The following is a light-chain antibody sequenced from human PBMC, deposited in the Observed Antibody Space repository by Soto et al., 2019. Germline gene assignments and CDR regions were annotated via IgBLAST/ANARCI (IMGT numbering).Light chain of an antibody. Sequence: QSVLTQPPSVSGAPGQRVTISCTGTNSNIGADYGVQWYQQFPGTAPKLLIYGNNNRPSGVSDRFSGSKSATSASLAITGLQPGDGADYYCQSYDSNLVGLVFGAGTKLTVL. CDR3: QSYDSNLVGLV. CDR2: GNN. V-gene: IGLV1-40*01. CDR1: NSNIGADYG. J-gene: IGLJ3*02.